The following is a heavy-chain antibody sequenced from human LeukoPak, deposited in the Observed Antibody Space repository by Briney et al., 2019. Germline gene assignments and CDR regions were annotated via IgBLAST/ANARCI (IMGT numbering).Heavy chain of an antibody. CDR1: GGSISSSSYY. CDR2: IYYSGST. Sequence: KPSETLSLTCTVSGGSISSSSYYWGWIRQPPGKGLEWIGSIYYSGSTYYNPSLKSRVTISVDTSKNQFSLKLSSVTAADTAAYYCASERYSSGWLDYWGQGTLVTVSS. J-gene: IGHJ4*02. CDR3: ASERYSSGWLDY. V-gene: IGHV4-39*01. D-gene: IGHD6-19*01.